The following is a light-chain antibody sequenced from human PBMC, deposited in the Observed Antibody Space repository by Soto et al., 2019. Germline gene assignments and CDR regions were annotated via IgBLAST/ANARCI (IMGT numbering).Light chain of an antibody. CDR3: QQYGSSPTWT. V-gene: IGKV3-20*01. J-gene: IGKJ1*01. Sequence: VLTQSPGTLSLSPGERATLSSRASQSVSSNYLAWYQQKPGQAPRLLIYGASTRATGIPDRFSGSGSGTAFTLTISRLEPEDSAVYYCQQYGSSPTWTFGQGTKV. CDR1: QSVSSNY. CDR2: GAS.